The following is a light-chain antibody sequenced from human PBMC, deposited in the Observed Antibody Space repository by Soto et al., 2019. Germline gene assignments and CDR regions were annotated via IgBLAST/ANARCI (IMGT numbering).Light chain of an antibody. CDR3: QQYGSSLFT. V-gene: IGKV3-20*01. J-gene: IGKJ3*01. Sequence: EIVLTQSPGTLSLSPGERATLSCRASQSVSSSYFAWYQQKPGQAPMLLIYGASSRATGIPDRFSGSGSGTDFTLSSSRLEPEDLAVYYCQQYGSSLFTFGPGNNVDIK. CDR1: QSVSSSY. CDR2: GAS.